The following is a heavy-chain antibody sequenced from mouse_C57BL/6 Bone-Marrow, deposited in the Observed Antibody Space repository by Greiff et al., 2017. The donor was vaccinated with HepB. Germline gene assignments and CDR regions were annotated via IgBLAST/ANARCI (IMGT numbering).Heavy chain of an antibody. CDR3: ASSRRYFDV. CDR2: IDPSDSYT. Sequence: VQLQQSGAELVKPGASVKLSCKASGYTFTSYWMQWVKQRPGQGLEWIGEIDPSDSYTNYNQKFKGKATLTVDTSSSTAYMQLSSLTSEDSAVYYCASSRRYFDVWGTGTTVTVSS. CDR1: GYTFTSYW. V-gene: IGHV1-50*01. J-gene: IGHJ1*03.